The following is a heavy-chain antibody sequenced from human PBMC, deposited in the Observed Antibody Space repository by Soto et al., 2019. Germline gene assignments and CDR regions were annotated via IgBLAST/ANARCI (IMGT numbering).Heavy chain of an antibody. V-gene: IGHV3-30*03. CDR2: ISYDGSNK. CDR1: GFTFSSYG. CDR3: ATIRRDQIPAARLFDY. Sequence: GGSLRLSCAASGFTFSSYGMHWVRQAPGKGLEWVAVISYDGSNKYYADSVKGRFTISRDNSKNTLYLQMNSLRSEDTAVYYCATIRRDQIPAARLFDYWGQGTLVTVSS. D-gene: IGHD2-2*01. J-gene: IGHJ4*02.